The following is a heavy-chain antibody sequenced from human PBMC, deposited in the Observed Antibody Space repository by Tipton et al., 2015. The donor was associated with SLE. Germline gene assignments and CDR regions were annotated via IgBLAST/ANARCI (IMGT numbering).Heavy chain of an antibody. V-gene: IGHV4-38-2*01. D-gene: IGHD6-6*01. CDR3: ARNLYSSSSKRFDY. CDR1: GYSISSGYY. J-gene: IGHJ4*02. CDR2: IYHSGST. Sequence: LRLSCAVSGYSISSGYYWGWIRQPPGKGLEWIGSIYHSGSTYYNPSLKSRVTISVDTSKNQFSLKLSSVSAADTALYYCARNLYSSSSKRFDYWGQGTLVTVSS.